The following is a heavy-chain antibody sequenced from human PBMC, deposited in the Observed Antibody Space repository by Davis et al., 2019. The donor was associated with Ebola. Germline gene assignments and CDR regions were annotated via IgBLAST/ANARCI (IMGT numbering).Heavy chain of an antibody. CDR2: IVVGTGNT. V-gene: IGHV1-58*02. J-gene: IGHJ4*02. Sequence: AASVKVSCKASGFTFTSSAIQWVRQARGQRLEWIGRIVVGTGNTKYAQNFQERVTITRDMSTSTVYMELSSLRSDDTAVYYCVADPRAVWQPHYYDLDVWGQGTLVTVSS. D-gene: IGHD1-26*01. CDR1: GFTFTSSA. CDR3: VADPRAVWQPHYYDLDV.